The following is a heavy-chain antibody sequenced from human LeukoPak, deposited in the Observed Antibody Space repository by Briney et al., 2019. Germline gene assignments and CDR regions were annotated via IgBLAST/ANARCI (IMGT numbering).Heavy chain of an antibody. J-gene: IGHJ3*02. Sequence: ASVKVSCKASGYTFTSYAMHWVRQAPGQRLEWMGWINAGNGNTKYSQKFQGRVTITRDTSASTAYMELSSLRSEDTAVYYCAKEITGDYGAFDIWGQGTMVTVSS. CDR1: GYTFTSYA. V-gene: IGHV1-3*01. CDR3: AKEITGDYGAFDI. D-gene: IGHD4-17*01. CDR2: INAGNGNT.